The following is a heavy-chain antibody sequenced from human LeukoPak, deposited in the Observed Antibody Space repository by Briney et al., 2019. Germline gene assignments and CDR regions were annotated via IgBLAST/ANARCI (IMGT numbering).Heavy chain of an antibody. D-gene: IGHD1-26*01. Sequence: GGSLRLSCAASGFTFSSYGMHWVRQAPGKGLEWVAVIWYDGSNKYYADSVKGRFTISRDNSKNTLYLQMNSLRAEDTAVYYCAKDRFEWELPSPPDYWGQGTLVTVSS. CDR1: GFTFSSYG. J-gene: IGHJ4*02. CDR2: IWYDGSNK. V-gene: IGHV3-30*02. CDR3: AKDRFEWELPSPPDY.